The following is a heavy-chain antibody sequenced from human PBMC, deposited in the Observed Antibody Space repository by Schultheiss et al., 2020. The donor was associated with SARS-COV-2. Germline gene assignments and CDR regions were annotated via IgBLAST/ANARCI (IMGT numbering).Heavy chain of an antibody. V-gene: IGHV4-39*01. Sequence: SQTLSLTCTVSGGSISSSSYYWGWIRQHPGRGLDWIGTIYYNGDSYYSPSFQSRVTISVDMSKNQFSLKLTSVTAADTAMYYCATYRVRVGFKAFDYWGQGTLVTVSS. J-gene: IGHJ4*02. CDR2: IYYNGDS. CDR1: GGSISSSSYY. D-gene: IGHD3-16*01. CDR3: ATYRVRVGFKAFDY.